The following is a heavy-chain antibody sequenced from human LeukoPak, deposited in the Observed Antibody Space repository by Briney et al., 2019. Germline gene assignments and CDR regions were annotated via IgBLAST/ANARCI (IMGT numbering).Heavy chain of an antibody. CDR3: TRNRGDYCGTTSCDWNEFDP. J-gene: IGHJ5*02. CDR2: IYYRGDT. CDR1: GGSIISSTYY. D-gene: IGHD2-2*01. V-gene: IGHV4-39*07. Sequence: SETLSLTCTVSGGSIISSTYYWGWIRQPTGKGLEWIGTIYYRGDTYYNPSLKSRVTISLDTSKNQFSLRLSSVTAADTAVYYCTRNRGDYCGTTSCDWNEFDPWGQGALVTVSS.